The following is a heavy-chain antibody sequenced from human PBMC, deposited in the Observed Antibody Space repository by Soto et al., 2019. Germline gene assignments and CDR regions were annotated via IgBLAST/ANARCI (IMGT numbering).Heavy chain of an antibody. CDR1: GFTFSSYG. Sequence: GGSLRLSCAASGFTFSSYGMHWVRQAPGKGLEWVAVIWYDGSNKYYADSVKGRFTISRDNSKNTLYLQMNSLRAEDTAVYYCARDPSTSSAYYFDYWGQGTLVTVSS. CDR2: IWYDGSNK. CDR3: ARDPSTSSAYYFDY. D-gene: IGHD2-2*01. J-gene: IGHJ4*02. V-gene: IGHV3-33*01.